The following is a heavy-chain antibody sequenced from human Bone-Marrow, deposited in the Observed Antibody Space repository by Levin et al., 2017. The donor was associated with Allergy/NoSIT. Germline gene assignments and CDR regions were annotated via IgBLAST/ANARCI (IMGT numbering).Heavy chain of an antibody. V-gene: IGHV3-23*01. CDR1: GFTFSSYA. CDR2: ISGNGDST. CDR3: AKGGGHYRSGSYYIADY. J-gene: IGHJ4*02. Sequence: GESLKISCAASGFTFSSYAMSLVRQAPGKGLEWVSSISGNGDSTYYADSVKGRFTISRDNSKNTLYLQMNSLRADDTAVYFCAKGGGHYRSGSYYIADYWGQGTLVSVSS. D-gene: IGHD3-10*01.